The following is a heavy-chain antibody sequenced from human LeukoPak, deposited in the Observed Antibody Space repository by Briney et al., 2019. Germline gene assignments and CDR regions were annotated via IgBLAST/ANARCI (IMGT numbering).Heavy chain of an antibody. D-gene: IGHD3-9*01. CDR3: AIGPLLRYFDWLFGDFDY. J-gene: IGHJ4*02. CDR2: ISSSGSTI. Sequence: GGSLRLSCAASGFTFSDYYMSWIRQAPGKGLEWVSYISSSGSTIYYAGSVKGRFTISRDNAKNSLYLQMNSLRAEDTAVYYCAIGPLLRYFDWLFGDFDYWGQGTLVTVSS. V-gene: IGHV3-11*01. CDR1: GFTFSDYY.